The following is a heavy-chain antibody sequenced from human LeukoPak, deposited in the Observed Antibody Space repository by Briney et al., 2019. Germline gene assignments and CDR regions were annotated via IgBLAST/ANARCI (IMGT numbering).Heavy chain of an antibody. CDR3: ARDFPRDNDAFDI. J-gene: IGHJ3*02. V-gene: IGHV3-21*01. CDR2: ISSSSTYI. Sequence: PGGSLRLSCTASTFTLSAYGASWVRQAPGKGLEWVSSISSSSTYIYYADSLKGRFTISRDNAKNSLYLQMNSLRAEDTAVYYCARDFPRDNDAFDIWGQGTMVTVSS. CDR1: TFTLSAYG.